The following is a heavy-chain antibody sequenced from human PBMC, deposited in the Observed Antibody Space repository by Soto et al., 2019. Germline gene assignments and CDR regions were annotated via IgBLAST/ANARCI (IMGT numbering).Heavy chain of an antibody. V-gene: IGHV4-31*03. J-gene: IGHJ6*02. CDR3: ARDRGVPGYYYLGLDV. CDR2: IYYSGST. CDR1: GGSIGSGGYY. Sequence: SETLSLTCTVSGGSIGSGGYYWSWIRQHPGKGLEWIGYIYYSGSTYYNPSLKSRVTISVDTSKSQFSLKLSSVTAAATAVYYCARDRGVPGYYYLGLDVWGQGTTVTVSS. D-gene: IGHD2-2*01.